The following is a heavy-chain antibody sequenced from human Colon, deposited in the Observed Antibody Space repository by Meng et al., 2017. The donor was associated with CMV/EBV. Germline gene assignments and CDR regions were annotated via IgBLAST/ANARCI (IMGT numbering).Heavy chain of an antibody. CDR3: ARSPGYWSLDY. CDR2: IWIREMSHSVTT. CDR1: SINKIYW. J-gene: IGHJ4*02. D-gene: IGHD2-8*02. V-gene: IGHV4-4*01. Sequence: SINKIYWWSWVRQSPGKGLGWIGEIWIREMSHSVTTKYSPSLKSRITISADETKNEFSLKLTSVTAADTGVYFCARSPGYWSLDYWGRGILVTVSS.